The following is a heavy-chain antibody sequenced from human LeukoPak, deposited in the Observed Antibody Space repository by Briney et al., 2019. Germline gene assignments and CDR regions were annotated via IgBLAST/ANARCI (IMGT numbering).Heavy chain of an antibody. CDR2: INTNTGNP. V-gene: IGHV7-4-1*02. D-gene: IGHD3-10*01. CDR3: ARNYYGSGSYGRGGYH. Sequence: ASVKVSCKASGYTFTSYAMNWVRQAPGQGLEWMGWINTNTGNPTYAQGFTGRFVFSLDTSVSTAYLQISSLKAEDTAVYYCARNYYGSGSYGRGGYHWGQGTLVTVSS. J-gene: IGHJ5*02. CDR1: GYTFTSYA.